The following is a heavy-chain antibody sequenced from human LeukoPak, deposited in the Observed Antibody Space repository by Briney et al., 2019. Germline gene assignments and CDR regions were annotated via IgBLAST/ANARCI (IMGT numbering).Heavy chain of an antibody. Sequence: GESLKISCKGSGYSFTSYWIGWVRPMPGKGLEWMGIIYPGDSDTRYSPSFQGQVTISADKSISTAYLQWSSLKASDTAMYYCARQFDGAAAGSTRTLYYYYGMDVWGQGTTVTVSS. J-gene: IGHJ6*02. CDR1: GYSFTSYW. CDR2: IYPGDSDT. V-gene: IGHV5-51*01. D-gene: IGHD6-13*01. CDR3: ARQFDGAAAGSTRTLYYYYGMDV.